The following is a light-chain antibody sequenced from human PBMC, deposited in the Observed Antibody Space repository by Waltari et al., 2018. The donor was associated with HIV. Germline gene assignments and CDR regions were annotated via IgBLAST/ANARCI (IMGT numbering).Light chain of an antibody. CDR1: QKILFSSTNKNY. CDR3: QQYYSTPRT. CDR2: WAS. J-gene: IGKJ1*01. Sequence: DIVLTQSPDSLAVSLGERATMNCKSSQKILFSSTNKNYLSWYQQRPGQPPRLLIYWASSRESGVPERFTGSGSGTNFTLTISRLQPDDVAVYFCQQYYSTPRTFGQGTKV. V-gene: IGKV4-1*01.